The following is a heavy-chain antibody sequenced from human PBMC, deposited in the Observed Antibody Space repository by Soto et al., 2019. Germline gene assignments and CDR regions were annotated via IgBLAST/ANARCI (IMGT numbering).Heavy chain of an antibody. CDR1: EFTFSNYA. D-gene: IGHD3-22*01. V-gene: IGHV3-23*01. CDR3: AKNPGYYYDSTGYHFDY. J-gene: IGHJ4*02. CDR2: ISYGGGTT. Sequence: GGSLRLSCAASEFTFSNYAMSWVRPAPGKGLEWVSAISYGGGTTYYADSVKGQFTISRDNSKNTLYLQMNSLRAEDTAVYYCAKNPGYYYDSTGYHFDYWGQGTLVTVSS.